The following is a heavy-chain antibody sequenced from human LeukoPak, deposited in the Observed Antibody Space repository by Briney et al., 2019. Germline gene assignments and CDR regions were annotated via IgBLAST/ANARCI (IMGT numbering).Heavy chain of an antibody. Sequence: GRSLRLSCEGCGFTFDDYVMHWVRQAPGKGLEWVSGISWNSGSIDYADSVKGRFTVSRDNAKNSLYLQMKSLRVEDTALYYCAKGPKLCSGGSCPSYGMDVWGQGTTVTVSS. V-gene: IGHV3-9*01. CDR2: ISWNSGSI. J-gene: IGHJ6*02. CDR1: GFTFDDYV. CDR3: AKGPKLCSGGSCPSYGMDV. D-gene: IGHD2-15*01.